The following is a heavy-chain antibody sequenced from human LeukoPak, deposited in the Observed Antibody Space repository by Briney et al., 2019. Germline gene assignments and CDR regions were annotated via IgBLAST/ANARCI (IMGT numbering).Heavy chain of an antibody. D-gene: IGHD3-10*01. CDR2: IGCVDDT. J-gene: IGHJ4*02. V-gene: IGHV3-13*01. Sequence: GGSLRLSCAASGFTFRTYDMHWVRQETGKGLEWVSPIGCVDDTYYAGSVKGRLTISRDNSKNTLYLQMNSLRAEDTAVYYCAKDHSYYGSGTPGIWGQGTLVTVSS. CDR1: GFTFRTYD. CDR3: AKDHSYYGSGTPGI.